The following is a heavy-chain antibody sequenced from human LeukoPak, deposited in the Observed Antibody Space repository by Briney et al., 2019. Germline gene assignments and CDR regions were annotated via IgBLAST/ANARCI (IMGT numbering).Heavy chain of an antibody. CDR1: GFNFSNYW. Sequence: GGSLRLSCTASGFNFSNYWMHWVRQTPGKGLVWVSRLNTGGNSTIYADSVKGRFIISRDNAKSTLYLQMNSLRADDTGVYYCTREGAYDSGTYGAGDYWGQGTLVTVSS. J-gene: IGHJ4*02. D-gene: IGHD3-10*01. CDR2: LNTGGNST. CDR3: TREGAYDSGTYGAGDY. V-gene: IGHV3-74*01.